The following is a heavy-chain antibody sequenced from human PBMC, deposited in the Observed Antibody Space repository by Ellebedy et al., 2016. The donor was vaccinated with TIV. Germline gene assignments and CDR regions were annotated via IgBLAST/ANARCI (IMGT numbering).Heavy chain of an antibody. J-gene: IGHJ4*02. D-gene: IGHD4-17*01. CDR2: IYYSGST. Sequence: GSLRLXCSVSGGSVSSHYYWSWIRQPPGKGLEWIGYIYYSGSTNYNPSLKSRVTISVDTSKNQFSLKLTSVTAADTAVYYCAREPRGDYGPGYFDYWGQGTLVTVSS. V-gene: IGHV4-61*01. CDR1: GGSVSSHYY. CDR3: AREPRGDYGPGYFDY.